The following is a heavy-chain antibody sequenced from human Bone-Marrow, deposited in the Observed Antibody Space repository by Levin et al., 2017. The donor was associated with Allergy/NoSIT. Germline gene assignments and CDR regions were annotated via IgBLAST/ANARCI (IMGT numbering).Heavy chain of an antibody. D-gene: IGHD2-2*01. CDR1: GFTFSRYS. CDR2: ISRSSSTI. J-gene: IGHJ4*02. CDR3: ARPDCSGTSCYYFFDS. V-gene: IGHV3-48*02. Sequence: GGSLRLSCAASGFTFSRYSMNWVRQAPGRGLEWVSYISRSSSTISYADSVKGRFTISRDNAKNSLYLQMNSLRDEDTAVYYCARPDCSGTSCYYFFDSGGQGTLVTVSS.